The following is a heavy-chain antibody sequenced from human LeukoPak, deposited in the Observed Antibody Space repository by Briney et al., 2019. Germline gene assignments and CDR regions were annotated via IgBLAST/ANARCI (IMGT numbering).Heavy chain of an antibody. CDR2: IKPDGSAQ. CDR1: GFTFSNYW. J-gene: IGHJ4*02. CDR3: ARPYGVGWSGLEH. D-gene: IGHD6-19*01. Sequence: HPGGFLRLSCVASGFTFSNYWMTWVRQAPGKGLEWVANIKPDGSAQYYADSVRGRFTISRDSAKNSVFLQMNSLRAEDTAVYHCARPYGVGWSGLEHWGRGILVTVSS. V-gene: IGHV3-7*01.